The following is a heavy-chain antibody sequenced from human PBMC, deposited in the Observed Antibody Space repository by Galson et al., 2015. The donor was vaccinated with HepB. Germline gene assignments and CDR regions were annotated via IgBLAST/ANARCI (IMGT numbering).Heavy chain of an antibody. D-gene: IGHD2-21*02. J-gene: IGHJ4*02. V-gene: IGHV1-69*04. Sequence: SVKVSCKASEGTFNTYAISWVRQAPGQGLEWMGRIIPVVGIGDYAQKFQGRVVITADKSTSISYMELSSLTSEDTALYYCARDIFVLGYSHGDLPPYYFAPWGQGSLVAVSS. CDR3: ARDIFVLGYSHGDLPPYYFAP. CDR1: EGTFNTYA. CDR2: IIPVVGIG.